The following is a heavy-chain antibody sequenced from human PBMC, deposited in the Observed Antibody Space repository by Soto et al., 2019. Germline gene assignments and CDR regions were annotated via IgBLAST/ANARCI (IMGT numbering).Heavy chain of an antibody. J-gene: IGHJ4*02. CDR1: GFTFSVYG. D-gene: IGHD6-19*01. Sequence: PGGSLRLSCVVSGFTFSVYGMHWVRQAPGKGLEWVAGVSYDGSTKYYGDNVKGRFTTSRDNSKNTLSLQMNSLRAEDTAIYYCAKDREQWLLHYFFDYWGQGALVTVSS. V-gene: IGHV3-30*18. CDR2: VSYDGSTK. CDR3: AKDREQWLLHYFFDY.